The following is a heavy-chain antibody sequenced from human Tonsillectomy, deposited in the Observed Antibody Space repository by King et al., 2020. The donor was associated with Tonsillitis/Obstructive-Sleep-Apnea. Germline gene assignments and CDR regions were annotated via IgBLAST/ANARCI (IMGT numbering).Heavy chain of an antibody. CDR3: AGVGGYCSSTRCSGNYMDA. CDR2: ITYSSSYT. CDR1: GFTFNDYY. J-gene: IGHJ6*03. Sequence: VQLVESGGGLVRPGGSLRLSCAAAGFTFNDYYMSWIRQAPGKGLEWVSYITYSSSYTNYSVSVKGRFTITRDNAKNSPYLQMNSLRAEDTAVYFCAGVGGYCSSTRCSGNYMDAWGKGATGTVSS. V-gene: IGHV3-11*05. D-gene: IGHD2-2*01.